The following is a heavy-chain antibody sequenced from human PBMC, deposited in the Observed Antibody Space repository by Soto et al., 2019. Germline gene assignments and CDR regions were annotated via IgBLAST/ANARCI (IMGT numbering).Heavy chain of an antibody. J-gene: IGHJ6*02. V-gene: IGHV3-23*01. D-gene: IGHD3-10*01. Sequence: EVQLLESGGGLVQPGGSLRLSCAASGLTFSSYAMSWVRQAPGKGLEWVSAISGSGGSTYYADSVKGRFTISRDNSKNTLYLQMNSLRAEDTAVYYCATGRGVNFYYGMDVWGQGTTVTVSS. CDR3: ATGRGVNFYYGMDV. CDR1: GLTFSSYA. CDR2: ISGSGGST.